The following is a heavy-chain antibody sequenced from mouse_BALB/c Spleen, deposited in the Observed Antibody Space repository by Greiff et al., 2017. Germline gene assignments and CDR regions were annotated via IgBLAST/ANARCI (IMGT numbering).Heavy chain of an antibody. CDR1: GYTFSSYW. J-gene: IGHJ2*01. CDR2: ILPGSGST. V-gene: IGHV1-9*01. D-gene: IGHD2-4*01. CDR3: ARSPMITTGGDFDY. Sequence: QVQLQQSGAELMKPGASVKISCTATGYTFSSYWIEWVKQRPGHGLEWIGEILPGSGSTNYNEKFKGKATFTADTSSNTAYMQLSSLTSEDSAVYYCARSPMITTGGDFDYWGQGTTLTVSS.